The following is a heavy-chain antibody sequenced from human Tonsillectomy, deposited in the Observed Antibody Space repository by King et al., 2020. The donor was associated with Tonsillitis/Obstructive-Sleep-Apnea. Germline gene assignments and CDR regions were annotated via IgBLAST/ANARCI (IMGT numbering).Heavy chain of an antibody. CDR2: FYYSGST. CDR3: ARQGSGYEALPYYYGMDV. J-gene: IGHJ6*02. D-gene: IGHD3-10*01. CDR1: GGSISSSNYY. V-gene: IGHV4-39*01. Sequence: QLQESGPGLVKPSETLSLTCSVSGGSISSSNYYWGWIRQPPGKGLEWIGSFYYSGSTYYNPSLKSRVTISVDTSKNPFSLKLRSVTAADTAVCYCARQGSGYEALPYYYGMDVWGQGTTVTVSS.